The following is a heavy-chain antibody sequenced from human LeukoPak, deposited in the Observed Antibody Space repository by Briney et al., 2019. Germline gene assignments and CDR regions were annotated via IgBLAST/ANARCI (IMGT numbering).Heavy chain of an antibody. J-gene: IGHJ4*02. D-gene: IGHD2-15*01. Sequence: PGGSLRLSCAASGFTFSRYWMHWVRQAPGKGLEWVSSISGSGATTYYADSVKGRFTISRDNSKNTLFLQFNSLRAEDTAVYYCAKDKATVAAKGPFDYWGQGSLFTVSS. V-gene: IGHV3-23*01. CDR1: GFTFSRYW. CDR3: AKDKATVAAKGPFDY. CDR2: ISGSGATT.